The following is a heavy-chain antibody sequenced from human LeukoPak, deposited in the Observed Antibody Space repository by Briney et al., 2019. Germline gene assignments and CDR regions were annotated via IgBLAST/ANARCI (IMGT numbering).Heavy chain of an antibody. Sequence: GGSLRLSCAASGFKLSSFSMNWVRQAPGKGLEWISYITSDSSSTYYADSVKGRFTISRDNAKNSLYLQMNSLRAEDTAVYYCARVIGSYGDSAYWGQGTLVTVSS. CDR3: ARVIGSYGDSAY. CDR1: GFKLSSFS. D-gene: IGHD4-17*01. J-gene: IGHJ4*02. CDR2: ITSDSSST. V-gene: IGHV3-48*04.